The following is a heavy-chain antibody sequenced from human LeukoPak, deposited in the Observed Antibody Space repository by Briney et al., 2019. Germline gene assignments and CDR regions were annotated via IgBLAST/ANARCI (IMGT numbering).Heavy chain of an antibody. CDR2: INWNGGST. CDR3: ARESTDYDSSGYYHLDY. V-gene: IGHV3-20*04. CDR1: GFTFDDYG. D-gene: IGHD3-22*01. J-gene: IGHJ4*02. Sequence: PGGSLRLSCAASGFTFDDYGMSWVRQAPGKGLEWVSGINWNGGSTGYADSVKGRFTISRDNAKNSLYLQMNSLRAEDTALYYCARESTDYDSSGYYHLDYWGQGTLVTVSS.